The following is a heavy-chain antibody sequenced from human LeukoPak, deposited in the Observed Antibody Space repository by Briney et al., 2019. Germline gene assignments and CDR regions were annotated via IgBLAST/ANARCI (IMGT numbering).Heavy chain of an antibody. J-gene: IGHJ3*02. CDR2: INHSGST. CDR1: GGSFSGYY. Sequence: SETLSLTCAVYGGSFSGYYWSWIRQPPGKGLEWIGEINHSGSTNYNPSLKSRVTISVDTSKNQFSLKLSSVTAADTAVYYCARASSYYDSSGYYSDAFDIWGQGTMVTVSS. CDR3: ARASSYYDSSGYYSDAFDI. V-gene: IGHV4-34*01. D-gene: IGHD3-22*01.